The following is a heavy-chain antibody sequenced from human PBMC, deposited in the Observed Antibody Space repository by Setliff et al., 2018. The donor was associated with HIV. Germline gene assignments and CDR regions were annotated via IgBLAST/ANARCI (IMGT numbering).Heavy chain of an antibody. CDR1: GGSISSGSYF. J-gene: IGHJ4*02. Sequence: SETLSLTCTVSGGSISSGSYFWNWIRQPAGKGLEWIGRIYSSGITNYNPSLKSRLTISLDTSKNQFSLQATSVTAADTAVYYCARDPYCPNTCYEDFTFDSWGQGTLVTVSS. CDR3: ARDPYCPNTCYEDFTFDS. D-gene: IGHD2-8*01. CDR2: IYSSGIT. V-gene: IGHV4-61*02.